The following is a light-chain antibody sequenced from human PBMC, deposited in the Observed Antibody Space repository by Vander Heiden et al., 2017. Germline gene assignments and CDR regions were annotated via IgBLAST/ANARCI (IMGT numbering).Light chain of an antibody. J-gene: IGLJ3*02. CDR3: GTWDSSLSAWV. CDR1: SSNVGSNY. V-gene: IGLV1-51*02. Sequence: QSVLTQPPSVSAAPGQKVTISCSGGSSNVGSNYVSWYQQLPGAAPKLLIHENNKRPSGIPDRFSASKSGTSATLAINGLQTGDEADYYCGTWDSSLSAWVFGGGTKLTVL. CDR2: ENN.